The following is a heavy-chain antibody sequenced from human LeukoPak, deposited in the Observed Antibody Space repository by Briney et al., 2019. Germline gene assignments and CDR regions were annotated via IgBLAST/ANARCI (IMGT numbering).Heavy chain of an antibody. CDR2: IFTNGNT. V-gene: IGHV3-66*01. CDR3: ARDQYDFWSGYHDDAFDI. J-gene: IGHJ3*02. Sequence: GGSLRLSCAASGFSVSTNYMSWVRQAPGKGLEWVSVIFTNGNTKYADSVKGRFTISRDNSKNMLYLQMNSLRAEDTAVYYCARDQYDFWSGYHDDAFDIWGQGTMVTVSS. D-gene: IGHD3-3*01. CDR1: GFSVSTNY.